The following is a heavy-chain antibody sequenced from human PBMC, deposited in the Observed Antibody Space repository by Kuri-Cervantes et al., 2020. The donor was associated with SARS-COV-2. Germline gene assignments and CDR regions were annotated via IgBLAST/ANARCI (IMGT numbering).Heavy chain of an antibody. CDR2: IDPSDSYT. D-gene: IGHD5-24*01. CDR3: AMGGVKGTAGYIFDY. J-gene: IGHJ4*02. CDR1: GFTFSSYA. Sequence: GESLKISCAASGFTFSSYAMSWVRQMPGKGLEWMGRIDPSDSYTNYSPSFQGHVTISADKSISTAYLQWSSLRASDTAMYYCAMGGVKGTAGYIFDYWGQGTLVTVSS. V-gene: IGHV5-10-1*01.